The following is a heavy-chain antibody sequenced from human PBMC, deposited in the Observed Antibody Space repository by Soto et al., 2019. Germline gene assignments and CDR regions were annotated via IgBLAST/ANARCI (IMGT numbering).Heavy chain of an antibody. CDR3: ARYGGTSIWYFDI. CDR2: VSHSGIA. D-gene: IGHD2-15*01. J-gene: IGHJ2*01. Sequence: QVQLQQWGAGLLKPSETLSLTCTVYGASFAGYYWTWLRQSPGKGLEWIGEVSHSGIAKYNPSLGRRVTISLDTSNNQFSLDLTSVTAADTAVYYCARYGGTSIWYFDIWGRGTLVSVSS. V-gene: IGHV4-34*01. CDR1: GASFAGYY.